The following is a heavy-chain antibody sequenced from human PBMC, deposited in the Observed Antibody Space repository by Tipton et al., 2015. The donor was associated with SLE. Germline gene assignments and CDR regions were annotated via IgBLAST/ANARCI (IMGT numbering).Heavy chain of an antibody. D-gene: IGHD2-2*01. CDR2: IYTSGST. V-gene: IGHV4-61*02. Sequence: GLVKPSQTLSPTCTVSGGSVSTGNYFWGWLRQPTGKPLGGIGRIYTSGSTNYNPSLKSRVTISVDTSKNQFSLKLSSVTAADTAVYYCARGYQLPLGPYYYYYMDVWGKGTTVTVSS. CDR1: GGSVSTGNYF. CDR3: ARGYQLPLGPYYYYYMDV. J-gene: IGHJ6*03.